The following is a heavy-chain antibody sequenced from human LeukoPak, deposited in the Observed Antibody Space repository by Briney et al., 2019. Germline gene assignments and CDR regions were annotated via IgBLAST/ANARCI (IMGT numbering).Heavy chain of an antibody. CDR3: ARGYCSSATCRHFDY. Sequence: ASVKVSCKASGYAFTNYAIGWVRQAPGQGLEWMGWISVYNGNTNYAQKLQGRVTMTADTSTTTAYMELRSLRSDDTAVYYCARGYCSSATCRHFDYWGQGALVTVSS. CDR1: GYAFTNYA. CDR2: ISVYNGNT. J-gene: IGHJ4*02. V-gene: IGHV1-18*01. D-gene: IGHD2-2*01.